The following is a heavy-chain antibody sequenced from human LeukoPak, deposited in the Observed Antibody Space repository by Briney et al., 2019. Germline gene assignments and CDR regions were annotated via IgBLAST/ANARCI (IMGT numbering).Heavy chain of an antibody. Sequence: GGSLRLSCAASGFTFSDYYMSWIRQAPGKGLEWVSSISSSSSYIYYADSVKGRFTISRDNAKNSLYLQMNSLRAEDTAVYYCARGGVGATTCFDYWGQGTLVTVSS. CDR2: ISSSSSYI. CDR1: GFTFSDYY. D-gene: IGHD1-26*01. J-gene: IGHJ4*02. CDR3: ARGGVGATTCFDY. V-gene: IGHV3-11*06.